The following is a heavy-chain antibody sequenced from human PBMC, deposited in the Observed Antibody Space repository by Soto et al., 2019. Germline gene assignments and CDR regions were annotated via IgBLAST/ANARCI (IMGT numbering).Heavy chain of an antibody. V-gene: IGHV3-11*01. D-gene: IGHD6-13*01. CDR2: ISGSGTDK. Sequence: QVQLVESGGGLVKPGGSLRLSCAASGFTFSDYYMTWIRQAPGRGLEWVSYISGSGTDKSYADSVKGRFTISRDNADNSLFPQMNSLRVEDTAVYFCAKLVTTAAAGTFDYWGQGTLVTVSS. CDR1: GFTFSDYY. CDR3: AKLVTTAAAGTFDY. J-gene: IGHJ4*02.